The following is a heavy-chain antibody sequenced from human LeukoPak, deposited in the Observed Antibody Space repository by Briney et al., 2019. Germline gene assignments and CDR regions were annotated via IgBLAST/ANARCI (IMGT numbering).Heavy chain of an antibody. CDR3: ARGRRRWELLLRTDAFHI. J-gene: IGHJ3*02. Sequence: SETLSLTCTVSGYSISSGYYWGWIRQPPGKGLEWIGSIYHSGSTYYNPSLKSRVTISVDTSKNQFSLKLSSVTAADTAVYYCARGRRRWELLLRTDAFHIWGQGTMVTLSS. V-gene: IGHV4-38-2*02. CDR1: GYSISSGYY. CDR2: IYHSGST. D-gene: IGHD1-26*01.